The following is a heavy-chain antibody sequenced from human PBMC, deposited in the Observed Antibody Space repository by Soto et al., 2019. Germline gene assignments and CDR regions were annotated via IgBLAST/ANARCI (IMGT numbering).Heavy chain of an antibody. CDR1: GGSISSGDYY. Sequence: QVQLQESGPGLVKPSQTLSLTCTVSGGSISSGDYYWSWIRQPPGKGLEWIGYIYYSGSTYYNPSLKRRVTIAVETSTDQFSLRLSSVTAADTAVYYCARDDYYDSSGSGFDYWGQGTLVTVSS. D-gene: IGHD3-22*01. V-gene: IGHV4-30-4*01. CDR3: ARDDYYDSSGSGFDY. J-gene: IGHJ4*02. CDR2: IYYSGST.